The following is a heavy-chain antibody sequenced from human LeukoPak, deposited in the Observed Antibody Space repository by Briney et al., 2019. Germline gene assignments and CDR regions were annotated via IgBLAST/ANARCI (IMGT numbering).Heavy chain of an antibody. CDR1: GFTFSDYY. V-gene: IGHV3-11*04. D-gene: IGHD5-18*01. CDR2: ISSSGSTI. CDR3: ARGGYSYGRPYYYYMDV. J-gene: IGHJ6*03. Sequence: PAGSLRLSCAASGFTFSDYYLSWIRQAPAKGLERVSYISSSGSTIYYADSVKGRFTISRDNAKNSLYLQMNSLRAEDTAVYYCARGGYSYGRPYYYYMDVWGKGTTVTVSS.